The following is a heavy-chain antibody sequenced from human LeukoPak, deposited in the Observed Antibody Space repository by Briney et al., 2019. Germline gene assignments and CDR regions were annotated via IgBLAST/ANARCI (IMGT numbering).Heavy chain of an antibody. D-gene: IGHD3-10*01. Sequence: PSETLSLTCTVSGGSISSSSYYWGWIRQPPGKGLEWIGYIYYSGSTNYNPSLKSRVTISVDTSKNQFSLKLSSVTAADTAVYYCARGLGGITMVRGAFDYWGQGTLVTVSS. CDR3: ARGLGGITMVRGAFDY. V-gene: IGHV4-61*05. J-gene: IGHJ4*02. CDR1: GGSISSSSYY. CDR2: IYYSGST.